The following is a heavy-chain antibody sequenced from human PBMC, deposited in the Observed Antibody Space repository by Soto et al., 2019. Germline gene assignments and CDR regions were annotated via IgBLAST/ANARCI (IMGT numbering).Heavy chain of an antibody. V-gene: IGHV3-23*01. CDR3: ARPYMITFGGVIVPDAFDI. Sequence: GGSLRLSCAASGFTFSSYAMSWVRQAPGKGLEWVSAISGSGGSTYYADSVKGRFTISRDNSKNTLYLQMNSLRAEDTAVYYCARPYMITFGGVIVPDAFDIWGQGTMVTVS. CDR2: ISGSGGST. J-gene: IGHJ3*02. D-gene: IGHD3-16*02. CDR1: GFTFSSYA.